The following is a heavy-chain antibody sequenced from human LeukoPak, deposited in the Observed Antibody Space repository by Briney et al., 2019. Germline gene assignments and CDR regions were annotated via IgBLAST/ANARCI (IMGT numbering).Heavy chain of an antibody. CDR1: GGPISSGGYS. D-gene: IGHD3-10*01. Sequence: TSQTLSLTCAVSGGPISSGGYSWSWIRQPPGKGLEWIGYIYHSGSAYYNPSLKSRVTISVDRSKNQFSLKLSSVTAADTAVYYCARSEITMVRGGPFDYWGQGTLVTVSS. V-gene: IGHV4-30-2*01. CDR3: ARSEITMVRGGPFDY. CDR2: IYHSGSA. J-gene: IGHJ4*02.